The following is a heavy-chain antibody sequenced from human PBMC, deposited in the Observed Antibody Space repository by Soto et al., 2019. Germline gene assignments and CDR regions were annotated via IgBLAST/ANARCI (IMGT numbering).Heavy chain of an antibody. Sequence: GGSLRVSFTASGFTFDECAMHWVRQVPGKGLEWVSFITWNSGGIDYADSVKVRFNTSRDNDKNTLYLQMNSLRTQDTAFYYCAKDARAVAGLVLYYFHXWGQVTLVTVSX. CDR2: ITWNSGGI. V-gene: IGHV3-9*01. D-gene: IGHD6-19*01. J-gene: IGHJ4*02. CDR3: AKDARAVAGLVLYYFHX. CDR1: GFTFDECA.